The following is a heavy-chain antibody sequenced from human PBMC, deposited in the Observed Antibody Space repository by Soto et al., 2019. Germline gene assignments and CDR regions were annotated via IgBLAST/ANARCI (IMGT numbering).Heavy chain of an antibody. CDR2: IKRDGSTT. CDR1: GFTFSDDW. J-gene: IGHJ6*03. Sequence: EVQLVESGGGLVQPGGYLRLSCAASGFTFSDDWMHWVRQAPGKGLEWVSRIKRDGSTTNYADSVKGRFTISRDNAKNTLYLEMNSLRVEDTADYYCARGAINYYYEDVWGKGTTVTVSS. CDR3: ARGAINYYYEDV. V-gene: IGHV3-74*01.